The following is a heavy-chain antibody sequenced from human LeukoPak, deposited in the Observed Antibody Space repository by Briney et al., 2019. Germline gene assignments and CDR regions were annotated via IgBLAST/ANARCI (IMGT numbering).Heavy chain of an antibody. Sequence: SETLSLTCTVSGGSISSSLYHWGWIRQSPGKNLEWLGSIYYTGTTHYNPSLKSRVTISVDTSKNQFSLNLSSVTAADTAVYYCARQEIGLRSFDPWGQGTLVTVSP. J-gene: IGHJ5*02. CDR3: ARQEIGLRSFDP. CDR1: GGSISSSLYH. CDR2: IYYTGTT. D-gene: IGHD3/OR15-3a*01. V-gene: IGHV4-39*01.